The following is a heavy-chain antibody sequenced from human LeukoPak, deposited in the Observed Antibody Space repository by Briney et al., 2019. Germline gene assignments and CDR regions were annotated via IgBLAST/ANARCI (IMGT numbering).Heavy chain of an antibody. CDR1: GGSISSGGYS. CDR3: ARGLLPTGPGIAVAEIDY. V-gene: IGHV4-30-2*01. D-gene: IGHD6-19*01. J-gene: IGHJ4*02. CDR2: IYHSGST. Sequence: SETLSLTCAVSGGSISSGGYSWSWIRQPPGKGLEWIGYIYHSGSTYYNPSLKSRVTISVDRSKNQFSLKLSSVTAADTAVYYCARGLLPTGPGIAVAEIDYWGQGTLVTVSS.